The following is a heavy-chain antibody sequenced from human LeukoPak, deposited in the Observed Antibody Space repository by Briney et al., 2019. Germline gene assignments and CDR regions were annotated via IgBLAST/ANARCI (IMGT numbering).Heavy chain of an antibody. D-gene: IGHD3-3*02. V-gene: IGHV4-39*07. Sequence: SETLSLTCTVSGGSISTSNYYWGWIRQPPGKGLEWIGNIFYSGSTYYGPSLKSRLTISLDTSRNRFSLKLNSVTAADTAVYYCAREGISSPGNYYFDYWGQGTLVTVSS. CDR3: AREGISSPGNYYFDY. CDR2: IFYSGST. J-gene: IGHJ4*02. CDR1: GGSISTSNYY.